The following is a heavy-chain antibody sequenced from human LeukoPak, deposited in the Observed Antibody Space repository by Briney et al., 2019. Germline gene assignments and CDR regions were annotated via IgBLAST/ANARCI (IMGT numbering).Heavy chain of an antibody. V-gene: IGHV3-7*01. D-gene: IGHD6-19*01. J-gene: IGHJ4*02. CDR3: ARLQRAVTGTL. CDR1: GFTFSGYW. Sequence: GRSLRLSCAATGFTFSGYWMSWVRQAPGKGLEWVANIRQDGNEKQYVDSVKGRFTISRDNARNSLYLQMSSLRGEDTALYYCARLQRAVTGTLWGQGTLVIVSS. CDR2: IRQDGNEK.